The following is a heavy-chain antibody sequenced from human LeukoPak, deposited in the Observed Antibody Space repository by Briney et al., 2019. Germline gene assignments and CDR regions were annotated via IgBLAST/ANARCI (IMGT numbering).Heavy chain of an antibody. V-gene: IGHV3-21*01. J-gene: IGHJ3*02. CDR2: ISSSSSYI. CDR3: ASLGKGFAFDI. D-gene: IGHD3-16*01. Sequence: GGSLGLSCAASGFTFSSYSMNWVRQAPGKGLEWVSSISSSSSYIYYADSVKGRFTISRDNAKNSLYLQMNSLRAEDTAVYYCASLGKGFAFDIWGQGTMVTVSS. CDR1: GFTFSSYS.